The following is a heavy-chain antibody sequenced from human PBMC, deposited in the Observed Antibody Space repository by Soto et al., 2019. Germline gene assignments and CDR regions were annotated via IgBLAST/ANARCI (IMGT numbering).Heavy chain of an antibody. J-gene: IGHJ3*02. CDR1: GFTFSNVW. Sequence: PGGSLRLSCAASGFTFSNVWMSWVRQAPGKGLEWVGRIKNKIDGWTTDYAAPVKGRFTISRDDSKNTVYLQMNSPKSEDTAVYYCTTNDAFDIWGQGTMVTVS. CDR3: TTNDAFDI. V-gene: IGHV3-15*01. CDR2: IKNKIDGWTT.